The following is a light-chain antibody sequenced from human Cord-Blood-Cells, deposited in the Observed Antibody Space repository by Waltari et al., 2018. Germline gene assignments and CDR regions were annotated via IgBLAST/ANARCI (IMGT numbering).Light chain of an antibody. V-gene: IGKV3-15*01. J-gene: IGKJ1*01. Sequence: EIVMTQSPATLSVSPGERATLSCRASQSVSSNLAWYHQKPGQAPRLLIYGAPTRATGGPATWFGGGAGTEFSLTIISMQSEDVAAYYCRQQNSWPPWTFGQGTKVEIK. CDR1: QSVSSN. CDR2: GAP. CDR3: RQQNSWPPWT.